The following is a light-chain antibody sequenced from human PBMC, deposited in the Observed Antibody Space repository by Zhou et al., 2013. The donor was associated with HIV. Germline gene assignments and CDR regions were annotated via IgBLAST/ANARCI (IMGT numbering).Light chain of an antibody. CDR3: QQYGSSPRT. V-gene: IGKV3-20*01. J-gene: IGKJ1*01. CDR1: QSVSSNY. CDR2: GAS. Sequence: EIVMTQSPSTLSVSPGETATLSCRASQSVSSNYLAWYQQKPGQAPRLLIYGASSRATGIPDRFSGSGSGTDFTLTISRLEPEDFAVYYCQQYGSSPRTFGQGTKVEIK.